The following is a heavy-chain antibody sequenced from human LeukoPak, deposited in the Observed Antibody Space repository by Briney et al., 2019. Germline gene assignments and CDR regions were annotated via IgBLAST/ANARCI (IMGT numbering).Heavy chain of an antibody. V-gene: IGHV1-46*01. CDR3: ARVAYYDSSGYEFDY. J-gene: IGHJ4*02. Sequence: ASVKVSCKASGYTFTSYYMHWVRQAPGQGLGWMGIINPSGGSTSYAQKFQGRVTMTRDTSTSTVYMELSSLRSEDTAVYYCARVAYYDSSGYEFDYWGQGTLVTVSS. CDR1: GYTFTSYY. CDR2: INPSGGST. D-gene: IGHD3-22*01.